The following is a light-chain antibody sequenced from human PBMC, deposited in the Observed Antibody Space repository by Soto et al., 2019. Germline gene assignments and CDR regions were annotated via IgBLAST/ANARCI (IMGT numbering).Light chain of an antibody. J-gene: IGKJ2*01. V-gene: IGKV3-11*01. Sequence: ETVLTQSPATLSLSPGERATLSCRACQSVHTYLAWYQQKAGQAPRLLIYDASNRATGIPARFSGSGSGTDFTLTISSLEPEDCAVYYCQQRSNWPPYTFGQGTKLEIK. CDR1: QSVHTY. CDR2: DAS. CDR3: QQRSNWPPYT.